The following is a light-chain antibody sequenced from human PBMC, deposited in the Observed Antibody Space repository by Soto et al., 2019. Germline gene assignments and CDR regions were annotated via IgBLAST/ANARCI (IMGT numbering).Light chain of an antibody. CDR2: AAS. CDR1: QSVSRF. J-gene: IGKJ1*01. Sequence: EIVMTQSPATLSVSPGERATLSCRASQSVSRFLAWYQQKPGQSPRLLIYAASTRATGVPARFSGSGSGPDFTLTISSLQSEDFAGYYCQQYTQWPPWTFGQGTKVEIK. V-gene: IGKV3-15*01. CDR3: QQYTQWPPWT.